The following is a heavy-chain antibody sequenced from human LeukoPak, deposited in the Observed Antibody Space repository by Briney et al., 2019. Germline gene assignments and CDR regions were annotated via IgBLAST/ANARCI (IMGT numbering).Heavy chain of an antibody. Sequence: DITWVRQVPGQGLEWMGWISAYNGNTNYAQKLQGRVTMTTDTSTSTAYMELRSLRSDGTAVYYCARSSYCSSTSCFEYFPHWGQGTLVTVSS. CDR1: D. D-gene: IGHD2-2*01. V-gene: IGHV1-18*01. CDR2: ISAYNGNT. CDR3: ARSSYCSSTSCFEYFPH. J-gene: IGHJ1*01.